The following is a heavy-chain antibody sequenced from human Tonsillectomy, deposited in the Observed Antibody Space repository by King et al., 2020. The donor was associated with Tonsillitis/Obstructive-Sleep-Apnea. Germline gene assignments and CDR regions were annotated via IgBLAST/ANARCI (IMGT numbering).Heavy chain of an antibody. J-gene: IGHJ6*03. D-gene: IGHD6-13*01. Sequence: VQLVESGGGLVQPGGSLRLSCAASGFTFSSYAMSWVRQAPGKGLEWVAAISGSGGSTYYADSVKGRFTISRDNSKNTLYLQMNSLRAEDTAVYYCAIDWGAAAGTYYPYMDVGGKGTTVTVPS. CDR1: GFTFSSYA. CDR2: ISGSGGST. CDR3: AIDWGAAAGTYYPYMDV. V-gene: IGHV3-23*04.